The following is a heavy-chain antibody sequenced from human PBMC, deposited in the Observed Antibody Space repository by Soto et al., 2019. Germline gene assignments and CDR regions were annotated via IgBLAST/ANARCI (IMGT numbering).Heavy chain of an antibody. CDR2: INHSGST. CDR3: ARGLRPYDILPSYSTGGMDV. CDR1: GGSFSGYY. J-gene: IGHJ6*02. D-gene: IGHD3-9*01. Sequence: SETLSLTCAVYGGSFSGYYWSWIRQPPGKGLEWIGEINHSGSTNYNPSLKSRVTISVDTSKNQFSLKLSSVTAADTAVYYCARGLRPYDILPSYSTGGMDVWGQGTTVTVSS. V-gene: IGHV4-34*01.